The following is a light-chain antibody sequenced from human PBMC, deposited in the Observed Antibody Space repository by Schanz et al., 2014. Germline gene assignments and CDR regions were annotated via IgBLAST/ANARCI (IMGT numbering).Light chain of an antibody. J-gene: IGKJ2*01. CDR1: QGISSY. CDR2: AAS. CDR3: QQRYSGPFT. V-gene: IGKV1-39*01. Sequence: IQLTQSPSSLSASVGDRVTITCRASQGISSYLAWYQQKPGKAPNLLIYAASSLRSGVPSKFSGSGSGTDFTLTTGSLQPEDCATCHGQQRYSGPFTFAQGTKVQSK.